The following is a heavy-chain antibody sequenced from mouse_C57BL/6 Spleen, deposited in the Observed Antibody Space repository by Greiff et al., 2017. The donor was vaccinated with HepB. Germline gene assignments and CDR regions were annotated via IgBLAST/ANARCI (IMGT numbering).Heavy chain of an antibody. J-gene: IGHJ4*01. CDR1: GFSLTSYG. Sequence: VMLVESGPGLVQPSQSLSITCTVSGFSLTSYGVHWVRQSPGKGLEWLGVIWSGGSTDYNAAFISRLSISKDNSKSQVFFKMNSLQADDTAIYYCLITTAYYAMDYWGQGTSVTVSS. V-gene: IGHV2-2*01. CDR3: LITTAYYAMDY. CDR2: IWSGGST. D-gene: IGHD1-2*01.